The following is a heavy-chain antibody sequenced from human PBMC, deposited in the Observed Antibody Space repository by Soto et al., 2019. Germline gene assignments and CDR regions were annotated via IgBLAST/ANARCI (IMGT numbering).Heavy chain of an antibody. V-gene: IGHV4-28*01. Sequence: SQTLSLPCAASVSSISSSNWSGWIRHHPGKGLEWIGYIYYSGSTYYNPSLKSRVTMSVDTSKNQFSLKLSSVTAVDTAVYYCARSDDILTGYYNRFDPWGQGTLVTVS. CDR2: IYYSGST. D-gene: IGHD3-9*01. J-gene: IGHJ5*02. CDR3: ARSDDILTGYYNRFDP. CDR1: VSSISSSNW.